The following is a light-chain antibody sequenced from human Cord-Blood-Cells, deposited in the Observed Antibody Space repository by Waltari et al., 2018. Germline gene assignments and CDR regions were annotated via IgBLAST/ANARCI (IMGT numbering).Light chain of an antibody. V-gene: IGLV2-14*01. CDR2: DVS. J-gene: IGLJ3*02. CDR1: SSHVGGYNY. Sequence: QSALTPPASRSGSPGPSIPTSCTVTSSHVGGYNYVSWYQQHPGKAPKLMIYDVSKRPSGVSNRFSGSKSGNTASLTISGLQAEDEADYYCSSYTSSSTWVFGGGTKLTVL. CDR3: SSYTSSSTWV.